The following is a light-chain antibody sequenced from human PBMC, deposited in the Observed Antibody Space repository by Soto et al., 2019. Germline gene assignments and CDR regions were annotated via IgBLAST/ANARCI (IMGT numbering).Light chain of an antibody. V-gene: IGKV1-9*01. Sequence: IQLTQSPSSLSASVGDRVTITCRASQVISNYLAWYQQKPGDAPKLLIYAASTLQSGVPSRFSGSGSGTDFTLNISSLQPEDFETYYCQQLNSYPLTVGGGTKVDIK. J-gene: IGKJ4*01. CDR1: QVISNY. CDR2: AAS. CDR3: QQLNSYPLT.